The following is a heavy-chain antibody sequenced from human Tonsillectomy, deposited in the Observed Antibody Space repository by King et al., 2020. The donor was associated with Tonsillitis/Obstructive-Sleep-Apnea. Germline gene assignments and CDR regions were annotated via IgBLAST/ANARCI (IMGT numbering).Heavy chain of an antibody. V-gene: IGHV4-34*01. D-gene: IGHD6-6*01. CDR2: INHSGST. CDR3: ARAEYSSSSLYYYYYIDV. J-gene: IGHJ6*03. CDR1: GGSFSGYY. Sequence: VQLQQWGAGLLKPSETLSLTCAVYGGSFSGYYWSWIRQPPGKGLEWFGEINHSGSTNYNPSLKSRVTISVDTSKNQFSLKLSSVTAADTAVYYCARAEYSSSSLYYYYYIDVWGKGTTVTVSS.